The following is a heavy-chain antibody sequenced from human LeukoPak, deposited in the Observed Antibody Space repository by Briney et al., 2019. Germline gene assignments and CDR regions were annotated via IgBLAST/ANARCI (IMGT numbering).Heavy chain of an antibody. Sequence: SETLSLTCTVSGGSISSGDYYWSWIRQPPGKGLEWIGYIYYSGSTYYNPSLKSRVTLSVDTSKNQFSLKLSSVTAADTAVYYCARGRRGYSYGTYYFDYWGQGTLVTVSS. D-gene: IGHD5-18*01. J-gene: IGHJ4*02. CDR2: IYYSGST. V-gene: IGHV4-30-4*01. CDR1: GGSISSGDYY. CDR3: ARGRRGYSYGTYYFDY.